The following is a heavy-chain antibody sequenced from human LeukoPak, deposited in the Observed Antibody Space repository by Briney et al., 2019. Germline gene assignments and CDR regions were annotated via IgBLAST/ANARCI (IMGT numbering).Heavy chain of an antibody. CDR3: ARDNNADY. V-gene: IGHV4-39*02. D-gene: IGHD1/OR15-1a*01. CDR1: GGSISSSSYY. Sequence: SETLSLTCTVSGGSISSSSYYWGWIRQPPGKGLEWIGSIYYSGSTYYNPSLKSRVTISVDTSKNQFSLKLSSVTAADTAVYYCARDNNADYWGQGTLVTVSS. J-gene: IGHJ4*02. CDR2: IYYSGST.